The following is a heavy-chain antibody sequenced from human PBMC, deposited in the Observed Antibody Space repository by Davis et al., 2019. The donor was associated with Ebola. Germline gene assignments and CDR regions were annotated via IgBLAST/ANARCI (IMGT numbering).Heavy chain of an antibody. Sequence: SETLSLTCTVSGGFINNYFWSWIRQPPGKGLEWIGNIHYLGNTNYNPSLKSRVTMSVDMSKNQFSLKLSSVTAADTAVYYCARGNYGDYIVLYYYNMDVWGQGTTVTVSS. J-gene: IGHJ6*02. CDR2: IHYLGNT. CDR1: GGFINNYF. V-gene: IGHV4-59*01. D-gene: IGHD4-17*01. CDR3: ARGNYGDYIVLYYYNMDV.